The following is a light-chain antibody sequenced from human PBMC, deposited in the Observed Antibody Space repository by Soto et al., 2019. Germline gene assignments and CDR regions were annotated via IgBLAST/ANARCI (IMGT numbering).Light chain of an antibody. CDR3: QQNYSTRFT. CDR1: QSISSY. CDR2: AAS. J-gene: IGKJ3*01. V-gene: IGKV1-39*01. Sequence: DIQMTQSPSSLSASVGDRVTITCRASQSISSYLNWYQQKPGIAPKLLIYAASSLQSGVPSRFSGSGSGTDFTLTISSLQPEDFATYYCQQNYSTRFTFGPGTKVDIK.